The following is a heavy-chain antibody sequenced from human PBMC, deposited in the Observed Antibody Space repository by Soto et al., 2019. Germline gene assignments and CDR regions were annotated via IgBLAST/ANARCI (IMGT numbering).Heavy chain of an antibody. CDR2: VSDSGRT. V-gene: IGHV4-59*01. CDR1: GGSIDYYH. D-gene: IGHD6-13*01. CDR3: ARDSTRWFPYYGVDV. Sequence: XETLSLTCTVAGGSIDYYHWTWIRQPPGKGLEWIGYVSDSGRTSYNPSLQSRVTISVDSSRNQFSLRLTSVTAADTAVYYCARDSTRWFPYYGVDVWGQGTSVTVS. J-gene: IGHJ6*02.